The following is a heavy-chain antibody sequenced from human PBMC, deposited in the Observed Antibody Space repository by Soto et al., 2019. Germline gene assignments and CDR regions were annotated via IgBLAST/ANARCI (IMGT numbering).Heavy chain of an antibody. Sequence: PGESLKISCKGSGYSFTSYWISWVRQMPGKGLEWMGRIDPSDSYTNYSPSFQGHVTISADKSISTAYLQWSSLKASDTAMYYCARPQYDFGSGPLGGMDVWGQGTTVTVSS. J-gene: IGHJ6*02. CDR1: GYSFTSYW. D-gene: IGHD3-3*01. CDR2: IDPSDSYT. CDR3: ARPQYDFGSGPLGGMDV. V-gene: IGHV5-10-1*01.